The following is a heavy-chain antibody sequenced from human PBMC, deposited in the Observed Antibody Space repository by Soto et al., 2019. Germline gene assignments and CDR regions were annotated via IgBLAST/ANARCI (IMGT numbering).Heavy chain of an antibody. J-gene: IGHJ5*02. CDR2: MNPNSDGA. CDR3: ARGGGSGWLGDWFDP. CDR1: GYSFTDYY. V-gene: IGHV1-2*02. D-gene: IGHD6-19*01. Sequence: QVHLVQSGAEVKEPGASVKVYCKASGYSFTDYYIHWVRQAPGQGLEWMGWMNPNSDGANYAQKFRGRVTMTRDKSLRTAYMEVKRLTSDDTAVYFCARGGGSGWLGDWFDPWGQGTLVTVSS.